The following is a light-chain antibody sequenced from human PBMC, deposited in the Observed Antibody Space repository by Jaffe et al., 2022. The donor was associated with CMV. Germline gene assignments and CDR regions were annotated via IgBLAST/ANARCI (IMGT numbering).Light chain of an antibody. CDR2: AAS. Sequence: DVHMTQSPSSLSASVGDRVTITCRASQNIYTYLNWYQQKPGKAPKLLIYAASTLQSGVPSRFRGSGSGTDFTLTISSLQPEDFATYYCQQSHPTPPTTFGQGTKVEI. CDR1: QNIYTY. V-gene: IGKV1-39*01. J-gene: IGKJ1*01. CDR3: QQSHPTPPTT.